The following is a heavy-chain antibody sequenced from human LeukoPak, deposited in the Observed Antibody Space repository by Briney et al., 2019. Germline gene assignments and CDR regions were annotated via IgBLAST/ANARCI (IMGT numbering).Heavy chain of an antibody. CDR1: GGSFSGYY. CDR3: AKDTYYYDSSGSRWSGP. V-gene: IGHV4-34*01. Sequence: SETLSLTCAVYGGSFSGYYWSWIRQPPGKGLEWIGEINHSGSTNYNPSLKSRVTISVDTSKNQFSLKLSSVTAADTAVYYCAKDTYYYDSSGSRWSGPWGQGTLVTVSS. D-gene: IGHD3-22*01. CDR2: INHSGST. J-gene: IGHJ5*02.